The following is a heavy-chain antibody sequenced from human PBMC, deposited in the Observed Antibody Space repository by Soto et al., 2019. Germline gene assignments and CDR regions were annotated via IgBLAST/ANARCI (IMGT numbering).Heavy chain of an antibody. V-gene: IGHV4-34*01. Sequence: SETLSLTCAVYGGSFSGYYWSWIRQPPGKGLEWIGEINHSGSTNYNPSLKSRVIISVDTSKNQFSLKLSSVTAADTAVYYCARRTMRDRGNYDYIWGSYRYFDYWGQGTLVTVSS. D-gene: IGHD3-16*02. CDR1: GGSFSGYY. CDR2: INHSGST. CDR3: ARRTMRDRGNYDYIWGSYRYFDY. J-gene: IGHJ4*02.